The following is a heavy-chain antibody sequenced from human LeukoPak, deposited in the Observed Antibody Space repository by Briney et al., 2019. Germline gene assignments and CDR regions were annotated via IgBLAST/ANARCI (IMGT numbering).Heavy chain of an antibody. CDR1: GDSVSSNSAA. D-gene: IGHD6-13*01. CDR2: TYYRSKWYS. CDR3: ARVGYSSSGIQNPYYYYGMDV. Sequence: SQTLSLTCAISGDSVSSNSAAWNWIRQSPSRGLEWLGRTYYRSKWYSDYAVSVKSRITINPDTSKNQFSLQLNSVTPEDTAVYYCARVGYSSSGIQNPYYYYGMDVWGQGTTVTVSS. J-gene: IGHJ6*02. V-gene: IGHV6-1*01.